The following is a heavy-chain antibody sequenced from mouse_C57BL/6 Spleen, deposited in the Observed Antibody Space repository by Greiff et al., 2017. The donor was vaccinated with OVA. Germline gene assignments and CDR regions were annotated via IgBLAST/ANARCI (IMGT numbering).Heavy chain of an antibody. V-gene: IGHV1-26*01. CDR2: INPNNGGT. CDR3: ARKGDYFDY. Sequence: EVKLQQSGPELVKPGASVKISCKASGYTFTDYYMNWVKQSHGKSLEWIGDINPNNGGTSYNQKFKGKATLTVDKSSSTAYMELRSLTSEDSAVYYCARKGDYFDYWGQGTTLTVSS. CDR1: GYTFTDYY. J-gene: IGHJ2*01.